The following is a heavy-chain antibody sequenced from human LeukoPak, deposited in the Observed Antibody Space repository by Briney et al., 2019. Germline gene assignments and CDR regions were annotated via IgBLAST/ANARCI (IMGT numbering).Heavy chain of an antibody. J-gene: IGHJ4*02. Sequence: SETLSLTCTVSGGSISSGGYYWSWIRQHPGKGLEWIGYIYYSGSTYYNPSLKSRVTISVDTSKNQFSLKLSSVTAADTAVYYCARSYDFWSGYYDYWGRGTLVTVSS. CDR3: ARSYDFWSGYYDY. CDR1: GGSISSGGYY. D-gene: IGHD3-3*01. CDR2: IYYSGST. V-gene: IGHV4-31*03.